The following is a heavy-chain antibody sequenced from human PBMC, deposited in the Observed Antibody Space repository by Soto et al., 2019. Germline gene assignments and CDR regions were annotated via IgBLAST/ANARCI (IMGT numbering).Heavy chain of an antibody. CDR3: AKHAEWWKFLSYYYYYYMDV. CDR2: ISGSGGST. CDR1: GFTFSSYA. V-gene: IGHV3-23*01. D-gene: IGHD2-15*01. J-gene: IGHJ6*03. Sequence: PGGSLRLSCAASGFTFSSYAMSWVRQAPGKGLEWVSAISGSGGSTYYADSVKGRFTISRDNSKNALYLQMNSLRAEDTAVYYCAKHAEWWKFLSYYYYYYMDVWGKGTTVTVSS.